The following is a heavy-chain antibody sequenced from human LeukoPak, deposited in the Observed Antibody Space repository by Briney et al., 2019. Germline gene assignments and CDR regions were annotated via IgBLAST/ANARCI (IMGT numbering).Heavy chain of an antibody. CDR2: IKQDGSEK. CDR1: GFTFSSYW. V-gene: IGHV3-7*01. CDR3: ASTYVVVTAVHDAFHI. J-gene: IGHJ3*02. Sequence: GGSLRLSCAASGFTFSSYWMSWVRQAPGKGLEWVANIKQDGSEKYYVDSVKGRFTISRDNAKNSLYLQMNSLRAEDTAVYYCASTYVVVTAVHDAFHIWGQGTMVTVSS. D-gene: IGHD2-21*02.